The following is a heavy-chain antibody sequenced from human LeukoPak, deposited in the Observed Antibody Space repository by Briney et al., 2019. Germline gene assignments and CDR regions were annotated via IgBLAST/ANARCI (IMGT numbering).Heavy chain of an antibody. V-gene: IGHV3-11*03. CDR3: ARTPYYYDSSGYYPSDY. CDR2: ISSSSSYT. D-gene: IGHD3-22*01. Sequence: PGGSLRLSCAASGFTFSDYYMSWIRQAPGKGLKWVSYISSSSSYTNYADSVKGRFTISRDNAKNSLYLQMNGLRAEDTAVYYCARTPYYYDSSGYYPSDYWGQGTLVTVSS. CDR1: GFTFSDYY. J-gene: IGHJ4*02.